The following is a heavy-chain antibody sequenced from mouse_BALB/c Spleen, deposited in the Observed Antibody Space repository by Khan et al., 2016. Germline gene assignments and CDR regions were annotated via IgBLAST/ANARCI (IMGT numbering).Heavy chain of an antibody. D-gene: IGHD1-2*01. CDR3: ATWDYYGSAFAY. CDR1: GDSITSGH. V-gene: IGHV3-8*02. CDR2: ISHSGDS. Sequence: EVQLQESGPSLAKPSQTLSLTCSVPGDSITSGHWNWIRKFPGNKFDFMGYISHSGDSYYNPSLKSRISITRDTSKNQYYLQLNSVTTEDTATYYCATWDYYGSAFAYLGQGTLVTVSA. J-gene: IGHJ3*01.